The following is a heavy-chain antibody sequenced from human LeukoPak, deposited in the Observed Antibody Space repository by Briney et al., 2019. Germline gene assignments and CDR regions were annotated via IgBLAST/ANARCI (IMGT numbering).Heavy chain of an antibody. J-gene: IGHJ6*03. CDR3: ARGEMTTRSSLGYYMDV. CDR2: MNPNSGNT. V-gene: IGHV1-8*03. CDR1: GYTFTSYD. D-gene: IGHD4-11*01. Sequence: ASVKVSCKASGYTFTSYDINWVRQATGQGLEWMGWMNPNSGNTGYAQKFQGRVTITRNTSISTAYMELSSLRSEDTAVYYCARGEMTTRSSLGYYMDVWGKGTTVTVSS.